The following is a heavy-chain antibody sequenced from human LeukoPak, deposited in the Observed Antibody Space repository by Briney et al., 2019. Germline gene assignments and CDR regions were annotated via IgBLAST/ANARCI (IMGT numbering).Heavy chain of an antibody. CDR2: IKQDGSEK. Sequence: PGGSLRLSCAASGFTFSSYWMSWVRQAPGKGLEWVANIKQDGSEKYYVDSVKGRFTISRDNAKNSLYLQMNSLRAEDTAVYYCARDLYYDSSGYYRDYWGQGTLVTVSS. CDR1: GFTFSSYW. CDR3: ARDLYYDSSGYYRDY. V-gene: IGHV3-7*03. D-gene: IGHD3-22*01. J-gene: IGHJ4*02.